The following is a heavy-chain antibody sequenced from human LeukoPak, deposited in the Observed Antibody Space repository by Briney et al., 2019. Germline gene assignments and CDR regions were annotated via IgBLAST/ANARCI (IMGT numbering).Heavy chain of an antibody. CDR3: ARDRLTGSSWYVPSRWVYYYYMDV. V-gene: IGHV3-48*03. J-gene: IGHJ6*03. D-gene: IGHD6-13*01. Sequence: GGSLRLSCAASGFTFSSYEMNWVRQAPGKGLEWVSYISSSGSTIYYADSVKGRFTISRDNAKNSLYLQMNSLRAEDTAVYYCARDRLTGSSWYVPSRWVYYYYMDVWGKGTTVTVSS. CDR2: ISSSGSTI. CDR1: GFTFSSYE.